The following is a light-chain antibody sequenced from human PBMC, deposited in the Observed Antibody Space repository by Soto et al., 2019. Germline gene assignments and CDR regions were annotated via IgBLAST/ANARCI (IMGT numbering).Light chain of an antibody. V-gene: IGKV3-15*01. CDR2: GAS. J-gene: IGKJ4*01. CDR3: QHDNNWPPQFT. CDR1: QSVNTT. Sequence: EVVMTQSPATLSVSQGERATLSCRASQSVNTTLAWYQQKVGQAPRLLMYGASVRATGVTTRFSGSGSGTVFTLTISSLQSEDFAVYFCQHDNNWPPQFTFGGGTKVEIK.